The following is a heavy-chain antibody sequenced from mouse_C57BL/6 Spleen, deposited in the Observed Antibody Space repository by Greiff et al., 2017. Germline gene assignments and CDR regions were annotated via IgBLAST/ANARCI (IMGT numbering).Heavy chain of an antibody. J-gene: IGHJ2*01. Sequence: EVKLVESGGGLVKPGGSLKLSCAASGFTFSVYGLHWVRQAPEKGLGWVAYISSDSSTIYYADKVKGRFTISRDNAKNTLFLQMTRLRYDDTDMYYCAKRGYYGYFDYWGQGTTLTVSS. CDR2: ISSDSSTI. V-gene: IGHV5-17*01. CDR1: GFTFSVYG. CDR3: AKRGYYGYFDY. D-gene: IGHD1-1*01.